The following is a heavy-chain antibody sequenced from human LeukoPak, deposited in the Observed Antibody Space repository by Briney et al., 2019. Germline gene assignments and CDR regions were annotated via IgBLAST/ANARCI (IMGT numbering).Heavy chain of an antibody. CDR2: IYRFGST. Sequence: GGSLRLSCAVSGFAVSNHQLKWVRQAPGKGLECVANIYRFGSTYYADSVRGRVSISRDSAKNTVSLHMNGLKVEDTAVYYCAGYGNSSFWGQGTLVTVSS. CDR1: GFAVSNHQ. J-gene: IGHJ4*02. V-gene: IGHV3-66*01. D-gene: IGHD2/OR15-2a*01. CDR3: AGYGNSSF.